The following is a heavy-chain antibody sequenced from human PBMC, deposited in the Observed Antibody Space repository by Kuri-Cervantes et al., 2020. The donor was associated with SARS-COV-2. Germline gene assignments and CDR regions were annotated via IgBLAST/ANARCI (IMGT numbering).Heavy chain of an antibody. D-gene: IGHD1-1*01. CDR3: ASGNDFSLDY. J-gene: IGHJ4*02. CDR2: IYHTGKS. Sequence: SETLSLTCTGSYASMTSFYWSWIRQSPGRGLEWIGYIYHTGKSNYSPSLESRVSMSMAASESRFCLTLTSVTAADTAIYYCASGNDFSLDYWGQGTLVTVSS. V-gene: IGHV4-59*01. CDR1: YASMTSFY.